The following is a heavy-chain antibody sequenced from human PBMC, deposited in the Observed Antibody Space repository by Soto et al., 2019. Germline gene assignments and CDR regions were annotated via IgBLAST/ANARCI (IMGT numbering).Heavy chain of an antibody. CDR2: ISSSSSYI. J-gene: IGHJ3*02. CDR3: AKDRGGDLKAFDI. Sequence: EVQLVESGGGLVKPGGSLRLSWAASGFTFSSYSMNWVRQAPGKGLEWVSSISSSSSYIYYADSVKGRFTISRDNAKHSLYLQMNSLRVEYTALYYCAKDRGGDLKAFDIWGQGTMVTVSS. CDR1: GFTFSSYS. V-gene: IGHV3-21*01. D-gene: IGHD3-10*01.